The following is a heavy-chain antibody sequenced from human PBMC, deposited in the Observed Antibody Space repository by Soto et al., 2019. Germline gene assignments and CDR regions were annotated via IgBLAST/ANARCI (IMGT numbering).Heavy chain of an antibody. J-gene: IGHJ4*02. CDR3: ARDYCSGGSWYRFFDY. D-gene: IGHD2-15*01. CDR2: RWYDGSNK. V-gene: IGHV3-33*01. Sequence: QVQLVESGGGVVQPGGSLRLSCAASGFTFSSYGMHWGRQAPGKGLEWVAVRWYDGSNKYYADSVKGRFTISRDNSKNAVYLQINSLRNVGTAVSYCARDYCSGGSWYRFFDYWGQGTLVTVSS. CDR1: GFTFSSYG.